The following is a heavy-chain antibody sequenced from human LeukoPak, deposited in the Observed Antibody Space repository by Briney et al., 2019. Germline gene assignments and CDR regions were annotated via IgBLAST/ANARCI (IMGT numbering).Heavy chain of an antibody. V-gene: IGHV1-8*01. CDR1: GYTFTSYD. CDR2: MNPNSGNT. J-gene: IGHJ5*02. D-gene: IGHD1-14*01. CDR3: ARVTGSIPEWFDP. Sequence: GASVKVSCKASGYTFTSYDINWVRQATGQGLEWMGWMNPNSGNTGYAQKFQGRVTMARNTSISTAYMELSSLRSEDTAVYYCARVTGSIPEWFDPWGQGTLVTVSS.